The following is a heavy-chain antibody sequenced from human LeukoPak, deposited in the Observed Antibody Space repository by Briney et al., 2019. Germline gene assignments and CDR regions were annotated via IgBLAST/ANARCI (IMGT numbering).Heavy chain of an antibody. D-gene: IGHD4-11*01. V-gene: IGHV5-51*01. CDR1: GYSFTTYW. Sequence: GESLKISCKGSGYSFTTYWIGWVRQMPGKGLEWMGIINPGDSDTRYSPSFQGQVTISADQSISTAHLQWSGLKASDTAMYYCARDYSDYVGAFDIWGQGTMVTVSS. J-gene: IGHJ3*02. CDR3: ARDYSDYVGAFDI. CDR2: INPGDSDT.